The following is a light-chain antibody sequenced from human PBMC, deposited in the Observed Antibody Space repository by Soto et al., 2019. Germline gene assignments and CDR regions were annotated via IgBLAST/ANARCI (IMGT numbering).Light chain of an antibody. CDR1: QSVSSNY. V-gene: IGKV3D-20*02. CDR3: QQYNNWQWT. Sequence: IVLKQSPCALSLYPGERATLSCRASQSVSSNYLAWYQQKPGQAPRLLIYDASNRATGIPARFSGSGSGTDFTLTISSLEPEYFAVYYCQQYNNWQWTFGQGTKVDIK. J-gene: IGKJ1*01. CDR2: DAS.